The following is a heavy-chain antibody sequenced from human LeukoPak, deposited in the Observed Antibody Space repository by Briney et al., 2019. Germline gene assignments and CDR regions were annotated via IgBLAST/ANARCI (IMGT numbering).Heavy chain of an antibody. CDR1: GGSISSYY. CDR2: IYTSGST. Sequence: SETLSLTCTVSGGSISSYYWSWIRQPAGKGLERIGRIYTSGSTNYNPSLKSRVTMSVDTSKNQFSLKLSSVTAADTAVYYCARGVYDSSGYYPRWYFDYWGQGTLVTVSS. V-gene: IGHV4-4*07. J-gene: IGHJ4*02. D-gene: IGHD3-22*01. CDR3: ARGVYDSSGYYPRWYFDY.